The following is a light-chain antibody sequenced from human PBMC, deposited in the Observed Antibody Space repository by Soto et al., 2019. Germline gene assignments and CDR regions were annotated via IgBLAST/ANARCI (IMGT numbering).Light chain of an antibody. CDR3: MQSQQSPPT. J-gene: IGKJ1*01. V-gene: IGKV2-28*01. CDR2: FGS. Sequence: DIVMTQSPLSLPVTPGEPASISCSSSQSLLQSNGYNYLDWYLQKPGQSPQLLIYFGSYRASGVPDRFSGSGSGANFKLKIRRVEAEDVGFYYCMQSQQSPPTFGQGTKVEI. CDR1: QSLLQSNGYNY.